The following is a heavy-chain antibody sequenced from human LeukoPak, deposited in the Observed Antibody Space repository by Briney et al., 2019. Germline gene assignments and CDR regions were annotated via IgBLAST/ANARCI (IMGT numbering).Heavy chain of an antibody. D-gene: IGHD3-3*01. J-gene: IGHJ4*02. Sequence: GGSLRLSCAASGFTFSSYAMSWVRQAPGKGLEWVANIKQDGSEKYYVDSVKGRFTISRDNAKNSLYLQMNSLRAEDTAVYYCARRNEFWSGYSYYFDYWGQGTLVTVSS. V-gene: IGHV3-7*01. CDR1: GFTFSSYA. CDR2: IKQDGSEK. CDR3: ARRNEFWSGYSYYFDY.